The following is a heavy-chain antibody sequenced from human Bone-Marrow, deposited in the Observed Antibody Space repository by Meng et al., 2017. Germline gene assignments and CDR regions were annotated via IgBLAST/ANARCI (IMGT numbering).Heavy chain of an antibody. CDR3: ARDSDLFDY. CDR1: GFTFSSYA. V-gene: IGHV3-30*01. Sequence: VQLVESGGGVVQPGRSLRLSCAASGFTFSSYAMHWVRQAPGKGLEWVAVISYDGSNKYYADSVKGRFTISRDNSKNTLYLQMNSLRAEDTAAYYCARDSDLFDYWGQGTLVTVSS. CDR2: ISYDGSNK. J-gene: IGHJ4*02.